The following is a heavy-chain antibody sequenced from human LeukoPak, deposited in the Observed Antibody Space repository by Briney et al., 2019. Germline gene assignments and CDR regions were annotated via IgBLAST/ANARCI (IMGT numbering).Heavy chain of an antibody. D-gene: IGHD2-21*02. CDR2: IFHNGNT. J-gene: IGHJ4*02. CDR3: ARRSPLVAVTTAHYYDY. Sequence: SETLSLTCTVSGDSISSSNWWSWVRQSPGKGLEWIGEIFHNGNTNSNPSLMTRATMSMDKSKNQFSLRLDSVTAADTAIYYCARRSPLVAVTTAHYYDYWGPGTLVTVSS. CDR1: GDSISSSNW. V-gene: IGHV4/OR15-8*02.